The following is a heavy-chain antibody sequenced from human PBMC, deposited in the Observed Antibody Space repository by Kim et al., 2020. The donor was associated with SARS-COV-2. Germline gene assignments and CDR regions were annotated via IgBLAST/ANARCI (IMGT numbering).Heavy chain of an antibody. V-gene: IGHV2-5*02. J-gene: IGHJ4*02. CDR1: GFSLSTSGVG. CDR3: ALDQQLAYYFDY. CDR2: IYWDDDK. Sequence: SGPTLVKPTQTLTLTCTFSGFSLSTSGVGVGWIRQPPGKALEWLALIYWDDDKRYSPSLKSRLTITKDTSKNQVVLTMTNMDPVDTATYYCALDQQLAYYFDYWGQGTLVTVSS. D-gene: IGHD6-13*01.